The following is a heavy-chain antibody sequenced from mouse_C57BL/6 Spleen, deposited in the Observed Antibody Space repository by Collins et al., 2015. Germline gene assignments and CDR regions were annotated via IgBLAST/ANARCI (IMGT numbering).Heavy chain of an antibody. CDR3: ARRGLWLRNYAMDY. D-gene: IGHD2-2*01. V-gene: IGHV9-1*02. CDR2: INTYTGEP. J-gene: IGHJ4*01. CDR1: GYTFTNYG. Sequence: QIQLVQSGPELKKPGETVKISCKASGYTFTNYGMNWVKQAPGKGLKWMGWINTYTGEPTYADDFKGRFAFSLETSASTAYLQINNLKNEDMATYFCARRGLWLRNYAMDYWGQGTSVTVSS.